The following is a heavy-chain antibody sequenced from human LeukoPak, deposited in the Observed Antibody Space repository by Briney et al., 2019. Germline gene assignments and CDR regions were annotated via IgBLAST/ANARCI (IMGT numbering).Heavy chain of an antibody. CDR3: ARDVYCSGGSCYRDNWWFDP. J-gene: IGHJ5*02. CDR1: GYTFTSYA. V-gene: IGHV1-69*06. Sequence: SVKVSCKTSGYTFTSYAISWVRQAPGQGLEWMGGIIPIFGTANYAQKFQGRDTITADKSTSTAYMELSSLRSEDTAVYYCARDVYCSGGSCYRDNWWFDPWGQGTLVTVSS. D-gene: IGHD2-15*01. CDR2: IIPIFGTA.